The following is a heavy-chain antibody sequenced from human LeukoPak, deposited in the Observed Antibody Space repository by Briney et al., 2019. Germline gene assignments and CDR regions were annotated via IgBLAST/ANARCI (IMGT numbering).Heavy chain of an antibody. CDR1: GFTFSSYS. CDR3: ARGQLDSYNPFDY. Sequence: GGSLRLSCTASGFTFSSYSMNWVRQAPGKGLEWISYISRSSGAIYYADSVKGRFTISGDNAENSLYLRMSSLRAVDTAVYFCARGQLDSYNPFDYWGQGILVTVSS. V-gene: IGHV3-48*01. CDR2: ISRSSGAI. D-gene: IGHD1-1*01. J-gene: IGHJ4*02.